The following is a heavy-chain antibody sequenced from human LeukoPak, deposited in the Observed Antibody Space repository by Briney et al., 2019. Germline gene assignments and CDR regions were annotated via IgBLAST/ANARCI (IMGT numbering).Heavy chain of an antibody. V-gene: IGHV4-34*01. CDR1: GVSFSDYY. CDR2: INHSGST. CDR3: ARGRVLPLRYVDWLLHGFDY. J-gene: IGHJ4*02. D-gene: IGHD3-9*01. Sequence: PSETLSLTCAVYGVSFSDYYWSWLRPPPPKGLDWIGEINHSGSTNYNPSLKSRVTISVDTSKNQFSLKLNSVTAADTAVYYCARGRVLPLRYVDWLLHGFDYWGQGTLVTVSS.